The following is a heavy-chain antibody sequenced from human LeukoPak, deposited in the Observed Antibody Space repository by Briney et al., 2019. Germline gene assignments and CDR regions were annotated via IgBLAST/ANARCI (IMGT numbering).Heavy chain of an antibody. D-gene: IGHD6-19*01. Sequence: PGGSLRLSCAASGFTFSSYGMHWVRQAPGKGLEWVAVIWYDGSNKYYADSVKGRFTISRDNSKNTLYLQMNSLRAEDTAVYYCAKGTPTGYSSGWLYYFDYWGQGTLVTVSS. V-gene: IGHV3-33*06. CDR1: GFTFSSYG. CDR2: IWYDGSNK. J-gene: IGHJ4*02. CDR3: AKGTPTGYSSGWLYYFDY.